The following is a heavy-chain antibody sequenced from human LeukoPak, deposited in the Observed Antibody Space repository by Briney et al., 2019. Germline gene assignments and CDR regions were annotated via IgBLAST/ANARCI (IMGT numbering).Heavy chain of an antibody. CDR1: GYTFTSYG. Sequence: ASVKVSCKASGYTFTSYGSSWVRQAPGQGLEWMGWISAYNGNTNYAQKLQGRVTMTPDTSTSTAYMELRSLRSDDTAVYYCARDYRVSWGTTDYFAYWGQGTLVTVSS. J-gene: IGHJ4*02. V-gene: IGHV1-18*01. CDR3: ARDYRVSWGTTDYFAY. CDR2: ISAYNGNT. D-gene: IGHD3-16*01.